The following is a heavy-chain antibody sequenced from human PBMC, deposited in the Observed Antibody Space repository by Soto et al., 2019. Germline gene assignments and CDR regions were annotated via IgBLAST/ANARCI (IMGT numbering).Heavy chain of an antibody. CDR3: ARDRWELLRNYGMDV. J-gene: IGHJ6*02. CDR1: GFTFSSYS. CDR2: ISSSSSYI. V-gene: IGHV3-21*01. D-gene: IGHD1-26*01. Sequence: PGGSLRLSCAASGFTFSSYSMNWVRQAPGKGLERVSSISSSSSYIYYADSVKGRFTISRDNAKNSLYLQMNSLRAEDTAVYYCARDRWELLRNYGMDVWGQGTTVTVSS.